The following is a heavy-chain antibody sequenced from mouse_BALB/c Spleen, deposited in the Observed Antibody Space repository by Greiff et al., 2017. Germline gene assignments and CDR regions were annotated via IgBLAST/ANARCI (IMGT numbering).Heavy chain of an antibody. D-gene: IGHD2-1*01. V-gene: IGHV5-12-1*01. CDR2: ISSGGGST. J-gene: IGHJ3*01. CDR1: GFAFSSYD. CDR3: ARHGGNYGFAY. Sequence: EVKLVESGGGLVKPGGSLKLSCAASGFAFSSYDMSWVRQTPEKRLEWVAYISSGGGSTYYPDTVKGRFTISRDNAKNTLYLQMSSLKSEDTAMYYCARHGGNYGFAYWGQGTLVTVSA.